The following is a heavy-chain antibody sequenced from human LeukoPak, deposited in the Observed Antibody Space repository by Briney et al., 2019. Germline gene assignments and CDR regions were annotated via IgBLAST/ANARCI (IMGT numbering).Heavy chain of an antibody. CDR1: GGSISSGSYY. CDR3: ARDRRFYYMDV. J-gene: IGHJ6*03. D-gene: IGHD3-16*01. CDR2: IYTSGST. Sequence: SQTLSLTCTVSGGSISSGSYYWTWIRQPAGKGLEWIGRIYTSGSTNYNPSLKSRVTISVDTSKNQSSLKLSSVTAADTAVYYCARDRRFYYMDVWGKGTTVTISS. V-gene: IGHV4-61*02.